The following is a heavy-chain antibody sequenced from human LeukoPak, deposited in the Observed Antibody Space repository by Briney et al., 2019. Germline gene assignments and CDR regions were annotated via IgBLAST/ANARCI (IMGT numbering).Heavy chain of an antibody. Sequence: SETLSLTCAVYGGSFSGYYWSWIRQPPGKGLEWIGEINHSGSTNYNPSLKSRVTISVDTSKNQFSLKLSSVTAADTAVYYCAKDNSLTPEELWFGEFVAYHWGQGTLVTVSS. CDR3: AKDNSLTPEELWFGEFVAYH. V-gene: IGHV4-34*01. CDR2: INHSGST. CDR1: GGSFSGYY. J-gene: IGHJ4*02. D-gene: IGHD3-10*01.